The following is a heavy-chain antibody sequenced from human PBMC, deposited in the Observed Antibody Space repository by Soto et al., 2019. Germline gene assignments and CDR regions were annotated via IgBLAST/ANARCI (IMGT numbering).Heavy chain of an antibody. CDR1: CYTFSNYG. CDR2: ISLYSDGT. D-gene: IGHD2-2*01. V-gene: IGHV1-18*01. CDR3: ARVVPGAEAWFGP. Sequence: ASVKVSCKTSCYTFSNYGITCVRQDPGQPLEWLGWISLYSDGTNYAQKFQGRVSMTTDTSTTTAYMELRSLRSDDTAVYYCARVVPGAEAWFGPWGQGTLVTVSS. J-gene: IGHJ5*02.